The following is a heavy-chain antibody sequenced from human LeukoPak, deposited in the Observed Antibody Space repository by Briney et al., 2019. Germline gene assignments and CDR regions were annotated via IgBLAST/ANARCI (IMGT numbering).Heavy chain of an antibody. CDR1: GFTFSSYA. V-gene: IGHV3-23*01. CDR3: AKDLQDIVVVVAANGFDY. Sequence: GGSLRLSCAASGFTFSSYAMSWVRQAPGKGLEWVSAISGSGGSTYYADSVKGRFTISRDNSKNTLYLQMDSRRAEDTAVYYCAKDLQDIVVVVAANGFDYWGQGTLVTVSS. J-gene: IGHJ4*02. CDR2: ISGSGGST. D-gene: IGHD2-15*01.